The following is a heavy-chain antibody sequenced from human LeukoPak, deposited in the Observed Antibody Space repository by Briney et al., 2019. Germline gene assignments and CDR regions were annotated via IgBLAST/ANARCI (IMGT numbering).Heavy chain of an antibody. V-gene: IGHV3-9*01. CDR1: GFTFDDYA. CDR2: ISWNSGSI. D-gene: IGHD3-16*02. Sequence: PGGSLRLSCAASGFTFDDYAMHWVRQAPGKGLEWVSGISWNSGSIGYADSVKGRFTISRDNAKNSLYLQMNSLRAEDTAFYYCAKEGHRLGELSHFDYWGQGTLVTVSS. CDR3: AKEGHRLGELSHFDY. J-gene: IGHJ4*02.